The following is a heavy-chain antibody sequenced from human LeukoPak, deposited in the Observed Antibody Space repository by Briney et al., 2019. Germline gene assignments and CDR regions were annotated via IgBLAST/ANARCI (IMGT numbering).Heavy chain of an antibody. Sequence: ASVKVSCKASGYTFTGYYMHWVRQAPGQGPEWMGWINPNSGGTNYAQKFQGRVTMTRDTSISTAYMELSRLTSDDTALYYCARVVNDYGDYGAFDIWGQGTVVTVSS. CDR3: ARVVNDYGDYGAFDI. CDR2: INPNSGGT. J-gene: IGHJ3*02. CDR1: GYTFTGYY. D-gene: IGHD4-17*01. V-gene: IGHV1-2*02.